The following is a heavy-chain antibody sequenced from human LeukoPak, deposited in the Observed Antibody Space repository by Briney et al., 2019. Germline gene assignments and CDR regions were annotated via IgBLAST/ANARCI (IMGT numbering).Heavy chain of an antibody. D-gene: IGHD2-15*01. J-gene: IGHJ4*02. CDR2: ILYDGRNK. CDR1: GFTSSNFA. Sequence: GGSLRLSCAASGFTSSNFAIHWVRQAPGKGLGWVAVILYDGRNKYYGDSVEGRFTISRDNSKSTVYLEMNSLRAEDTAVYYCAKDLMKTGYCSGASCYGRTDWGQGTLVTVSS. CDR3: AKDLMKTGYCSGASCYGRTD. V-gene: IGHV3-30*18.